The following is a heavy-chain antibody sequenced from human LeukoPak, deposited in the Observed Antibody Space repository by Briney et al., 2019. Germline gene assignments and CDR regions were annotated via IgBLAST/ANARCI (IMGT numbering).Heavy chain of an antibody. CDR2: TYYRSKWYN. CDR1: GDSVSTNSGA. Sequence: SPTLSLTCAISGDSVSTNSGAWNWIRQSPSRGLEWLGRTYYRSKWYNDYAVSVKSRITISPDTSKNQFSLHLNSVTPDDTAVYYCARDPNFTGWFGFDYWGQGTLVTVSS. D-gene: IGHD3-10*01. J-gene: IGHJ4*02. V-gene: IGHV6-1*01. CDR3: ARDPNFTGWFGFDY.